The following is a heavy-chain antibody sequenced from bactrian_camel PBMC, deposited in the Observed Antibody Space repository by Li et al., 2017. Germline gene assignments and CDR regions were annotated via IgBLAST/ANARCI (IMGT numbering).Heavy chain of an antibody. J-gene: IGHJ4*01. Sequence: HVQLVESGGGSAQAGGSLRLSCEVSGHNIRVTYCMGWFRQAPGEEREGVARVDGRDTGRYYADSVKSRFIISRDNAKNTLSLQMTNLNPEDTAMYYCAAVVGCSTAPWLRDPGQRQGPIYWGQGTQVTVS. CDR2: VDGRDTGR. D-gene: IGHD7*01. CDR1: GHNIRVTYC. CDR3: AAVVGCSTAPWLRDPGQRQGPIY. V-gene: IGHV3S63*01.